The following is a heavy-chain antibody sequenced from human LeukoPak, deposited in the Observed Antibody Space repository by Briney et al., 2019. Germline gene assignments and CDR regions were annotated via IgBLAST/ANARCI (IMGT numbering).Heavy chain of an antibody. CDR3: ARESLSGNYYGMDV. Sequence: PSETLSLTCTVSGGSISSGDYYWSWIRQPPGKGLEWLGYIYYSGSTNYNPSLKSRVTISIDTSKNQFSLKLSSVTAADTAVYYCARESLSGNYYGMDVWGQGTTVTVSS. V-gene: IGHV4-61*08. CDR1: GGSISSGDYY. J-gene: IGHJ6*02. CDR2: IYYSGST. D-gene: IGHD2/OR15-2a*01.